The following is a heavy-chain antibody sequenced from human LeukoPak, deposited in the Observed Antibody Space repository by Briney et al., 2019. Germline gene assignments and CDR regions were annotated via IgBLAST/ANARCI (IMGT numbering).Heavy chain of an antibody. J-gene: IGHJ4*02. CDR1: GGSFSGYY. V-gene: IGHV4-34*01. D-gene: IGHD5-24*01. CDR3: ARGGIKDY. CDR2: INHSGST. Sequence: SETLSLTCAVYGGSFSGYYWSWIRQPPGKGLEWIGEINHSGSTNYRPSLKSRVTISVDTSKNQFSPKLSFVTAADTAVYYCARGGIKDYWGQGTLVTVSS.